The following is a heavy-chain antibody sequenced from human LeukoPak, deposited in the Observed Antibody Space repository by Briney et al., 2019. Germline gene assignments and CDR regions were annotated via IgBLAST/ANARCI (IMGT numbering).Heavy chain of an antibody. J-gene: IGHJ4*02. Sequence: PGGSLRLSCAASGFTFSSNGMSWVRQAPGRGLEWVSVISGSGGSPDYTDSVKGRFTISRDNSKNTLCLQMNSLRAEDTAVYYCAKGGKTIMCPTSCYDYWGQGTLVTVSS. V-gene: IGHV3-23*01. D-gene: IGHD2-2*01. CDR3: AKGGKTIMCPTSCYDY. CDR1: GFTFSSNG. CDR2: ISGSGGSP.